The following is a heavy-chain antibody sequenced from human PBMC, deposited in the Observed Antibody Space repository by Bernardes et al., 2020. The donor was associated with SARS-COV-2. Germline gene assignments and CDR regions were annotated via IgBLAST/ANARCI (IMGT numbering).Heavy chain of an antibody. J-gene: IGHJ6*02. CDR3: ARAFDYGDYYYYGMDV. Sequence: GGSLRLSRAASGFTFSSYSMNWVRQAPGKGLEWVSSISSSSSYIYYADSVKGRFTISRDNAKNSLYLQMNSLRAEDTAVYYCARAFDYGDYYYYGMDVWGQGTTVTVSS. CDR1: GFTFSSYS. CDR2: ISSSSSYI. D-gene: IGHD4-17*01. V-gene: IGHV3-21*01.